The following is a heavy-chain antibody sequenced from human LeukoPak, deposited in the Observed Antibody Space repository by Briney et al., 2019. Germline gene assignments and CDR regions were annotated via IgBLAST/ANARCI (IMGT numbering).Heavy chain of an antibody. CDR3: AKDSGGTYFYYYYYMDV. Sequence: GGSLRLSCAASGFTFSRYSMGWVRQPPGKGLEWVSAISGSGTTTYYADSVKGRFTISRDNSKNTLYLQINSLRAEDTAVYYCAKDSGGTYFYYYYYMDVWGKGTTVTVSS. CDR1: GFTFSRYS. CDR2: ISGSGTTT. V-gene: IGHV3-23*01. J-gene: IGHJ6*03. D-gene: IGHD1-26*01.